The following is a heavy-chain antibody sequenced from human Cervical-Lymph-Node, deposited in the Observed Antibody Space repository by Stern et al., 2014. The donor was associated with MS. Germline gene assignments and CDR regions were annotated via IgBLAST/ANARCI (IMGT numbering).Heavy chain of an antibody. J-gene: IGHJ4*02. CDR1: GYSFTIYY. CDR2: INPSDGKT. CDR3: ARDHDVLYLARGYFDS. D-gene: IGHD1-1*01. Sequence: VQLVQSGAEVRVPGASVKVSCKTSGYSFTIYYMHWVRQAPGQGLEWMGIINPSDGKTSYAQNRRGRITMTRDTSTSTVFMELSSLRSEDTAVYFCARDHDVLYLARGYFDSWGQGTLVTVSS. V-gene: IGHV1-46*01.